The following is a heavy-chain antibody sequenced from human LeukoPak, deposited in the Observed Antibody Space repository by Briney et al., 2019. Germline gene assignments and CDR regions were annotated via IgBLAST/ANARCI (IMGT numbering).Heavy chain of an antibody. CDR1: GFTFSSYA. D-gene: IGHD3-22*01. CDR3: AKGLTSGYYNYFDY. J-gene: IGHJ4*02. CDR2: IGGSGGST. Sequence: PGGSLILSCAASGFTFSSYAMSWVRQTPGKGLEWVSTIGGSGGSTYYADSVKGRFTISRDNSKNTLYLHMNSLRADDTAVYFCAKGLTSGYYNYFDYWGQGTLVTVSS. V-gene: IGHV3-23*01.